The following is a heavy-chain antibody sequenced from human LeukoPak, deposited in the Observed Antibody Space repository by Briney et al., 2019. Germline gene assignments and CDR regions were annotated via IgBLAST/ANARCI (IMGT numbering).Heavy chain of an antibody. Sequence: GSSVKVSCKASGGTFSRYAISWVRQAPGQGLEWMGGIIPIFGTPSYAQKFQGRVTITADKTTSTVYMDVSSLRSEDTGVYYCARLVVPAARGDYYYYGMDVWGKGTTVIVSS. J-gene: IGHJ6*04. V-gene: IGHV1-69*06. D-gene: IGHD2-2*01. CDR1: GGTFSRYA. CDR2: IIPIFGTP. CDR3: ARLVVPAARGDYYYYGMDV.